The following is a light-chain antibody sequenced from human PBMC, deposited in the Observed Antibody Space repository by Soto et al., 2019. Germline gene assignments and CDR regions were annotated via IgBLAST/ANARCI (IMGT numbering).Light chain of an antibody. CDR2: KAS. Sequence: DIQLTQSPSTLSASVGDRVSMACRASETIYNWLAWYQQKPGKAPKLLIYKASNLQSGVPSRFSGSGSGTEFTLTISSLQPDDFATYYCQQYNSRTWTFGQGTKVDIK. J-gene: IGKJ1*01. V-gene: IGKV1-5*03. CDR3: QQYNSRTWT. CDR1: ETIYNW.